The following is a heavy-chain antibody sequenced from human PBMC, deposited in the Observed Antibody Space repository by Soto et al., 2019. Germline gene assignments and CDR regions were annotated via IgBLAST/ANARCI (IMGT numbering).Heavy chain of an antibody. D-gene: IGHD2-2*02. CDR1: GGTFSSYA. CDR3: ARAVVVPAAIGPDYYYGMDV. CDR2: IIPIFGTA. Sequence: GASVKVSCKASGGTFSSYAISWVRQAPGQGLEWMGGIIPIFGTANYAQKFQGRVTITADESTSTAYMERSSLRSEDTAVYYCARAVVVPAAIGPDYYYGMDVWGQGTTVTVSS. V-gene: IGHV1-69*13. J-gene: IGHJ6*02.